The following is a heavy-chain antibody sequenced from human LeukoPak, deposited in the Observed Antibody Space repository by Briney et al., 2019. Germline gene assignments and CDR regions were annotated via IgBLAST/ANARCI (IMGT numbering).Heavy chain of an antibody. CDR1: GFNFSNYA. J-gene: IGHJ4*02. Sequence: GGSLRLFCAASGFNFSNYAMSWVRQAPGKGLEWVSTISGSGGSTYYADSVKGRFTISRDNSNNTLHLQMNSLRAEDTAVYYCAKAALLGHSSSWYDYWGQGTLVTVSS. CDR2: ISGSGGST. CDR3: AKAALLGHSSSWYDY. V-gene: IGHV3-23*01. D-gene: IGHD6-13*01.